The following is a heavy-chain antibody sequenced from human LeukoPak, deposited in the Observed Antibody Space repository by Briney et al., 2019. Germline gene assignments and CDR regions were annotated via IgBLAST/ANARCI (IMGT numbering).Heavy chain of an antibody. J-gene: IGHJ4*02. V-gene: IGHV4-34*01. Sequence: SETLSLTCAVYGGSFSGYYWSWIRQPPGKGLEWIGEINHSGSTNYNPSLKSRVTISVDTSKNQFSLKLSSVTAADTAVYYCARSYPAPARQRWLQPFDYWGQGTLVTVSS. CDR1: GGSFSGYY. CDR2: INHSGST. CDR3: ARSYPAPARQRWLQPFDY. D-gene: IGHD5-24*01.